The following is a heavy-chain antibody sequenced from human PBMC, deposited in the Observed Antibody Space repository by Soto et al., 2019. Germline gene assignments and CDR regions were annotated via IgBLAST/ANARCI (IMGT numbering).Heavy chain of an antibody. CDR3: ARETGRYYYGSGSSAYGMDV. V-gene: IGHV4-4*02. CDR2: IYHSGST. D-gene: IGHD3-10*01. CDR1: GGSSSSSNW. J-gene: IGHJ6*02. Sequence: SETLSVTGAVSGGSSSSSNWWSCVRQPPGKGLEWIGEIYHSGSTNYNPSLKSRVTISVDKSKNQFSLKLSSVTAADTAVYYCARETGRYYYGSGSSAYGMDVWGQGTTVTVSS.